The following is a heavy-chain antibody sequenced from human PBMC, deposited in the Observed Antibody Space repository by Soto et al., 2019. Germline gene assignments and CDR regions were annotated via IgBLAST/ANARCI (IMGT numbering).Heavy chain of an antibody. V-gene: IGHV3-48*01. J-gene: IGHJ4*02. D-gene: IGHD2-21*01. CDR3: ARDDEIGYFDY. Sequence: EVQLVESGGGLVQPGGSLRLSCAASGFTFSSHSMNWVRRAPGKGLEWVSYISSSTRTIYYASSVKGRFTVSRDNAKNSLYLQMNSLRAEDTAVYYCARDDEIGYFDYWGQGTLFTFSS. CDR1: GFTFSSHS. CDR2: ISSSTRTI.